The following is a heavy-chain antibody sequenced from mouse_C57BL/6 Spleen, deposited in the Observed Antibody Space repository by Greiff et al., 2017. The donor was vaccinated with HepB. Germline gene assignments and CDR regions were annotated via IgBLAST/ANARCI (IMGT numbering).Heavy chain of an antibody. CDR1: GYTFTSYW. J-gene: IGHJ2*01. D-gene: IGHD1-1*01. V-gene: IGHV1-69*01. Sequence: QVQLQQPGAELVMPGASVKLSCKASGYTFTSYWMHWVKQRPGQGLEWIGEIDPSDSYTNYNQKFKGKSTLTVDKSSSTAYMQLSSLTSEDSAVYYCARVDYGSSYVFDYWGQGTTLTVSS. CDR2: IDPSDSYT. CDR3: ARVDYGSSYVFDY.